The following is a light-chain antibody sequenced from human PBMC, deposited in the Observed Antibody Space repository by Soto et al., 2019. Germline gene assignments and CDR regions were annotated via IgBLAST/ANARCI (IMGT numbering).Light chain of an antibody. CDR1: SSDVGGYDY. Sequence: QSALAQPASVSGSPGQSVTISCTGTSSDVGGYDYVSWYQQHPGEAPKLMIYEVSKRPSGVPDRFSGSKSGNTASLAVSGLQPEDEADFYCTSYAGSNNFPYVFGTGTKVTVL. V-gene: IGLV2-8*01. CDR3: TSYAGSNNFPYV. J-gene: IGLJ1*01. CDR2: EVS.